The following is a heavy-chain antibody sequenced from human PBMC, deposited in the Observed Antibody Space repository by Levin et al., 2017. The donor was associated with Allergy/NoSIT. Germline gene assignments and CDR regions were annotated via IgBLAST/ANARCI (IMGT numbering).Heavy chain of an antibody. Sequence: GESLKISCAASGFTFSNYAMHWVRQAPAKGLEWVAVIWHDGNNKYYADSVKGRFTISRDSSKNTLYLQMNSLRAEDTAVYYCTSETHPLGLGESSFDNWGQGTLVTVSS. CDR2: IWHDGNNK. V-gene: IGHV3-33*01. CDR3: TSETHPLGLGESSFDN. J-gene: IGHJ4*02. D-gene: IGHD3-16*02. CDR1: GFTFSNYA.